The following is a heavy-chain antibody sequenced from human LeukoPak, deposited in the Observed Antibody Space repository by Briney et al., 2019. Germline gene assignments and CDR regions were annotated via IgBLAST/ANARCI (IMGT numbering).Heavy chain of an antibody. Sequence: SETLSLTCAVSGGSISSGGYSWSWIRQPPGTGLEWIGYIYHSGSTYYNPSLKSRVTISVDRSKNQFSLKLSSVTAADTAVYYCAADDSSGYYYVFVYWGQGTLVTVSS. J-gene: IGHJ4*02. CDR3: AADDSSGYYYVFVY. V-gene: IGHV4-30-2*01. D-gene: IGHD3-22*01. CDR2: IYHSGST. CDR1: GGSISSGGYS.